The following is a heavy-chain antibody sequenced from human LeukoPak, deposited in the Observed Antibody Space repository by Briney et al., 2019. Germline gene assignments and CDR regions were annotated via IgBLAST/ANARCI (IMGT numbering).Heavy chain of an antibody. CDR2: IYTTGRT. V-gene: IGHV4-4*09. D-gene: IGHD1-14*01. CDR3: ARVNQSPFFDY. CDR1: GGPIGGDY. Sequence: SETLSLTCSVSGGPIGGDYWSWIRQPPGKALEWIGYIYTTGRTNYNPSLKSRVTISVDTSKNQFSLKLSSVTAADTAVYYCARVNQSPFFDYWGQGTLVTVSS. J-gene: IGHJ4*02.